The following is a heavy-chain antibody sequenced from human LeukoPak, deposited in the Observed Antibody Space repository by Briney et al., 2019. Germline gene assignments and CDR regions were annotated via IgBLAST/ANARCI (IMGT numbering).Heavy chain of an antibody. V-gene: IGHV3-21*01. Sequence: GGSLRLSCAASGFTFSSYSMNWVRQAPGKGLEWVSSISGSSSYIYYADSVKGRFTISRDNAKNSLYLQMNSLRAEDTAVYYCARTQPQKYYDIMTGFIEQYYFDYWGQGTLVTVSS. J-gene: IGHJ4*02. D-gene: IGHD3-9*01. CDR1: GFTFSSYS. CDR2: ISGSSSYI. CDR3: ARTQPQKYYDIMTGFIEQYYFDY.